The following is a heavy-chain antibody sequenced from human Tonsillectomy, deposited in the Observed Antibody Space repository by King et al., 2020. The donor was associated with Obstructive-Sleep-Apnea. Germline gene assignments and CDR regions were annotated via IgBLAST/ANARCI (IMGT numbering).Heavy chain of an antibody. D-gene: IGHD3-3*01. CDR1: GGSISSGGYY. CDR3: ARDRADPVATGTIFYGMDV. V-gene: IGHV4-31*03. CDR2: IYYSGST. J-gene: IGHJ6*02. Sequence: VQLQESGPGLVKPSQTLSLTCTVSGGSISSGGYYWSWIRQHPGKGLEWIGYIYYSGSTYYNPSLKSRVTISVDTSKNQFSLKLSSVTAADTAVYYCARDRADPVATGTIFYGMDVWGQGTTVTVSS.